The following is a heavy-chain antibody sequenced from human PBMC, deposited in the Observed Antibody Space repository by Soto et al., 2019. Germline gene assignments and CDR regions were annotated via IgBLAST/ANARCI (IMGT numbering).Heavy chain of an antibody. V-gene: IGHV3-30-3*01. J-gene: IGHJ4*02. Sequence: GGSLRLSCAASGFTFSSYAMHWVRQAPGKGLEWVAVISYDGSNKYYADSVKGRFTISRDNSKNTLYLQMNSLRAEDTAVYYCARIPSTYYYDSSGYYYPFDYWGQGTLVTVSS. CDR1: GFTFSSYA. CDR2: ISYDGSNK. CDR3: ARIPSTYYYDSSGYYYPFDY. D-gene: IGHD3-22*01.